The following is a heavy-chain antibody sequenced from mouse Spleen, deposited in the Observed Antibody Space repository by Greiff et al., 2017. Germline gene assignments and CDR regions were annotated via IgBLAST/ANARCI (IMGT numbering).Heavy chain of an antibody. CDR1: GFTFSSYA. CDR3: VRQDTKDGYYAMDY. CDR2: ISSGGGNT. J-gene: IGHJ4*01. Sequence: EVNLVESGGGLVKLGGSLKLSCAASGFTFSSYAMSWVRQTPEKRLEWVATISSGGGNTYYPNTVKGRFTISRDNARNIMYLQMSSLRSEDTAMYYCVRQDTKDGYYAMDYWGQGTSVTVSS. D-gene: IGHD3-2*01. V-gene: IGHV5-9*04.